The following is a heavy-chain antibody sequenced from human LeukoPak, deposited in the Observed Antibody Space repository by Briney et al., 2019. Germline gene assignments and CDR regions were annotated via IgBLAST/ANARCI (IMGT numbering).Heavy chain of an antibody. V-gene: IGHV3-30-3*01. D-gene: IGHD2-2*01. CDR1: GFTFSTYS. J-gene: IGHJ4*02. CDR2: ISYDESNK. Sequence: PGGSLRPSCAASGFTFSTYSMHWVRQAPGKGLEWVTVISYDESNKYYANSVKGRFTISRDNSKNTLYLQMNSLSAEDTAVYYCARDRRYCSSSTCYATSLQSPGYWGQGTLVTVSS. CDR3: ARDRRYCSSSTCYATSLQSPGY.